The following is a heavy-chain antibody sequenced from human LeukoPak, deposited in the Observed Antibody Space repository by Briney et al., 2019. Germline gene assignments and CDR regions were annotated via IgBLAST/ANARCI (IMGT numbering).Heavy chain of an antibody. J-gene: IGHJ5*02. CDR2: ITHSGST. D-gene: IGHD6-13*01. CDR1: GGSFSGYY. V-gene: IGHV4-34*01. Sequence: SDSLSLTCAVYGGSFSGYYWNWIRQPPGKGLEWIGEITHSGSTNYNPSLKSRVTMSVDTSKNQFSLKLNSVTAADTAVYYCARGGAYSSSLYARFDPWGQGTLVTVSS. CDR3: ARGGAYSSSLYARFDP.